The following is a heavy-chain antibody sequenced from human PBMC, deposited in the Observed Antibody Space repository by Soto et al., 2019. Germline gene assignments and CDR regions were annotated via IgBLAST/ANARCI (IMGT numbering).Heavy chain of an antibody. V-gene: IGHV3-74*01. CDR2: INSDGSIT. CDR1: GFTFSNYW. J-gene: IGHJ4*02. D-gene: IGHD3-22*01. Sequence: VGSLRLSCGASGFTFSNYWMYWLRHAPGKGLVWVSRINSDGSITTYADSVKGRFTVSRDNAKNTVFLQMNSLRAEDTAVYYCAREIYDYYDSSGFDYWGQGA. CDR3: AREIYDYYDSSGFDY.